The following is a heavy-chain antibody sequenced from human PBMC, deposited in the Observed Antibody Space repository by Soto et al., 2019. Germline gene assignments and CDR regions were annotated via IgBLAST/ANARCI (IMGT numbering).Heavy chain of an antibody. CDR1: GYSFTSYW. CDR3: ARWVGSGWSEDY. Sequence: PGESLKISCKGSGYSFTSYWISWVRQMPGKGLEWMGRIDPSDSYTNYSPSFQGHVTISADKPISTAYLQWSSLKASDTAMYYCARWVGSGWSEDYWGQGTLVTVSS. CDR2: IDPSDSYT. J-gene: IGHJ4*02. V-gene: IGHV5-10-1*01. D-gene: IGHD6-19*01.